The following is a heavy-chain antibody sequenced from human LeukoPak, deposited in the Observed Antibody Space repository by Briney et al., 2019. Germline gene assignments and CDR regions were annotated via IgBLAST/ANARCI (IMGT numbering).Heavy chain of an antibody. CDR1: GGSFSGYY. D-gene: IGHD1-26*01. CDR3: ARSDRGSYLRRRLGGFDY. Sequence: PSETLSLTCAVYGGSFSGYYWSWIRQPPGKGLEWIGEINHSGSTNYNPSLKSRVTISVDTSKNQFSLKLSSVTAADTAVYYCARSDRGSYLRRRLGGFDYWGQGTLVTVSS. V-gene: IGHV4-34*01. CDR2: INHSGST. J-gene: IGHJ4*02.